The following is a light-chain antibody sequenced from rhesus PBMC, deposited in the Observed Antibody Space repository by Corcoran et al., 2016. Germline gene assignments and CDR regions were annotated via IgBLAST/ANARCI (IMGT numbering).Light chain of an antibody. V-gene: IGLV2S7*01. CDR3: CSYTTSGIYI. Sequence: QGAPTKPPSVSGSPGQSVAISCTGTSSDVGAYNYVSWYQQLPGKAPKLMISFDSRRPAGVSDRFSVSKSGNTASLTISGLQAEDEADYYCCSYTTSGIYIFGSGTRVTVL. J-gene: IGLJ1*01. CDR1: SSDVGAYNY. CDR2: FDS.